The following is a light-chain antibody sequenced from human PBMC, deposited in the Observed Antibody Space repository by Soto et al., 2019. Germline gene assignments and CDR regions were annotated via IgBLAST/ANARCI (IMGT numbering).Light chain of an antibody. V-gene: IGKV1-6*01. J-gene: IGKJ1*01. CDR3: EGDCKAARR. CDR1: QGIRNE. Sequence: IQMTQSPSSLSASVGDSVTITCRASQGIRNELGWYQQKPGKAPKXLIYAASSLQSGVPSRFSGSGSGTYLTIALCSQQAEECAPPIYEGDCKAARRIDQGTKVDIK. CDR2: AAS.